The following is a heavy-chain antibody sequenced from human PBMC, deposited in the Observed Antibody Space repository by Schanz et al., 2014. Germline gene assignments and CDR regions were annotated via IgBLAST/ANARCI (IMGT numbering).Heavy chain of an antibody. CDR3: ARPSDSSWYMDV. J-gene: IGHJ6*03. Sequence: QVQLVQSGAEVKKPGASVKVSCKASGYTFSSYGITWVRQAPGQGLEWMGWINVGNGNMKYSQKFQGRVTITRDTSASTAYMELTSLRSEDTAVYYCARPSDSSWYMDVWGKGTTVTVSS. CDR1: GYTFSSYG. D-gene: IGHD2-21*02. V-gene: IGHV1-3*01. CDR2: INVGNGNM.